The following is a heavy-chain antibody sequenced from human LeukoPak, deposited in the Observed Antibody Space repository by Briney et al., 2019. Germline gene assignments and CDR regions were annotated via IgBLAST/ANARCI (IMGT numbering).Heavy chain of an antibody. Sequence: GRSLRLSCAASGFTFSRYGMHWVRQAPGKGLEWVAVLSYDGINKYYADSVKGRFTISRDNSKDTLYLQMNSLRAEDTAVYYCARDLTDIVVVPAATYYYYGMDVWGQGTTVTVSS. J-gene: IGHJ6*02. D-gene: IGHD2-2*01. CDR3: ARDLTDIVVVPAATYYYYGMDV. CDR1: GFTFSRYG. CDR2: LSYDGINK. V-gene: IGHV3-30*03.